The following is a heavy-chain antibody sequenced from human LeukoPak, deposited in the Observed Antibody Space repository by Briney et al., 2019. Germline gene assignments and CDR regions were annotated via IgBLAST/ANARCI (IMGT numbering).Heavy chain of an antibody. Sequence: PGGSLRLSCAASGFTVSSNYMSWVRQAPGKGLEWVSVIYSGGSTYYAESVKGRFTISRDNSKNTLYLQMNSLRAEDTAVYYCARTRDGYNPLGYWGQGTLVTVSS. D-gene: IGHD5-24*01. CDR1: GFTVSSNY. V-gene: IGHV3-66*01. CDR3: ARTRDGYNPLGY. J-gene: IGHJ4*02. CDR2: IYSGGST.